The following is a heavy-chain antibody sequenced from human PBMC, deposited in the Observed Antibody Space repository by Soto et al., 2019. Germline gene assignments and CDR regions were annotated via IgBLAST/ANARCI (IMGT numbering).Heavy chain of an antibody. D-gene: IGHD1-1*01. CDR3: ARDKLEQAYYYYGMDV. J-gene: IGHJ6*02. CDR2: IIPIFGTA. V-gene: IGHV1-69*13. Sequence: GASVKVSCKASGGTFSSYAISWVRQAPGQGLEWMGGIIPIFGTANYAQKFQGRVTITADESTSTAYMELSSLRSEDTAVYYCARDKLEQAYYYYGMDVWGQGTTVTVSS. CDR1: GGTFSSYA.